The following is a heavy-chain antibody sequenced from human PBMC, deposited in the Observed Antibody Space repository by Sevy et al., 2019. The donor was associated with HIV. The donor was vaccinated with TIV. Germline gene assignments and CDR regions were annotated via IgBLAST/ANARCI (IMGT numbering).Heavy chain of an antibody. J-gene: IGHJ3*02. D-gene: IGHD1-26*01. Sequence: SETLSLTCIVSGGSISSYYWTWIRQPPGKGLEWIGYIYYSGGTNYNPSFKSRVTISLDTSKNQFSLKLSSVTAADTAVYYCARLGKWGGLAFDIWGQGTMVTVSS. CDR3: ARLGKWGGLAFDI. V-gene: IGHV4-59*01. CDR1: GGSISSYY. CDR2: IYYSGGT.